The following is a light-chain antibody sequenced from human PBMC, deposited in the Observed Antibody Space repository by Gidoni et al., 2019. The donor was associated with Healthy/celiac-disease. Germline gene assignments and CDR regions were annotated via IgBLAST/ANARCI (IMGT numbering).Light chain of an antibody. J-gene: IGKJ1*01. CDR2: AAS. CDR1: QSISSY. CDR3: QQSYSTPRT. V-gene: IGKV1-39*01. Sequence: DIKMTQSPSSLFASVGDRVTITCRASQSISSYLNWYQQKPGKAPKLLIYAASSLQSGVPSRFSGSGSGTDFTLTISCLQPEDFATYYCQQSYSTPRTFGQGTKVEIK.